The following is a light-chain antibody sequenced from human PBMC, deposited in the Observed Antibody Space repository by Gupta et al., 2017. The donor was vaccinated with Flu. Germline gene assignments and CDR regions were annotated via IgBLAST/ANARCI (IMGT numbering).Light chain of an antibody. CDR1: SSHIGSTT. J-gene: IGLJ3*02. Sequence: SVLTQPPSASGTPGQRVTISCSGSSSHIGSTTVNWYQQLPGTAPKLLIYSNNQRPSGVPDRFSGSKSVTSASLAISGLQSEDEADYYCAAWDDILNGRVFGGGTKLTVL. V-gene: IGLV1-44*01. CDR2: SNN. CDR3: AAWDDILNGRV.